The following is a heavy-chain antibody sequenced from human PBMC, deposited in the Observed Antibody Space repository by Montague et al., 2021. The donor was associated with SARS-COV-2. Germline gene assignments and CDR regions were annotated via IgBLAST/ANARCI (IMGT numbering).Heavy chain of an antibody. CDR2: IYYTGST. V-gene: IGHV4-39*07. CDR3: ARDTRIAMLVVVTRYGLDV. CDR1: GGSISSSSYY. D-gene: IGHD3-22*01. Sequence: SETLSLTCTVSGGSISSSSYYWGWIRQPTGKGLEWIGCIYYTGSTCYNPSLKSRVTISVDTSKNQFSLKLSSVTAADTAVYHCARDTRIAMLVVVTRYGLDVWGQGTTVSVAS. J-gene: IGHJ6*02.